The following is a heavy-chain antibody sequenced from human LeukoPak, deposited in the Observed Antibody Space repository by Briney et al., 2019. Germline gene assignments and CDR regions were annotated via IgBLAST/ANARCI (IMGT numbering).Heavy chain of an antibody. J-gene: IGHJ4*02. CDR3: ARAETSFDY. CDR2: IGSSNSYI. V-gene: IGHV3-21*01. CDR1: GFIFSNHS. D-gene: IGHD6-6*01. Sequence: GGSLRLSCVASGFIFSNHSMNWVREAPGKGLEWVSSIGSSNSYIYYADSVKCRFTISRDNAKNSLYLQMSSLRDEDTAMYYCARAETSFDYWGQGTLVTVSS.